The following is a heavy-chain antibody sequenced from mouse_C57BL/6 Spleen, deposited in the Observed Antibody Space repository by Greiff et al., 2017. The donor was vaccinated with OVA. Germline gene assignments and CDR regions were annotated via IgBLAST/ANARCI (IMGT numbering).Heavy chain of an antibody. V-gene: IGHV1-52*01. CDR2: IDTSDSDT. CDR1: GYTFTSYW. Sequence: VQLQQPGAELVRPGSSVKLSCKASGYTFTSYWMHWVKQRPIQGLEWIGNIDTSDSDTHYNQKFKDKATLTVDNSSSTAYMQLSSLTSEDSAVYYCARRDYYGNQYYFDYWGQGTTLTVSS. CDR3: ARRDYYGNQYYFDY. J-gene: IGHJ2*01. D-gene: IGHD2-1*01.